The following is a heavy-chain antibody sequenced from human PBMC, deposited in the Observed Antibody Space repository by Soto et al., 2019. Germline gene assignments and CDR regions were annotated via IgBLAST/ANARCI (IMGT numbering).Heavy chain of an antibody. CDR2: ITYDGSHK. V-gene: IGHV3-30*18. D-gene: IGHD3-3*01. CDR1: GFSFSNYG. Sequence: GSLRLSCAASGFSFSNYGMHWVRQAPGKGLEWLAVITYDGSHKFHVDSVKGRFTISRDNSRNALYLEMSSLRPDDTAVYYCAKESFDFWSGYYFFDNWGQGTLVTVSS. CDR3: AKESFDFWSGYYFFDN. J-gene: IGHJ4*02.